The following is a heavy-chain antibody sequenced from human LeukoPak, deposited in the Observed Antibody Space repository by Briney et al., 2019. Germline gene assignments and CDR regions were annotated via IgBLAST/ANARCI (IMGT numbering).Heavy chain of an antibody. CDR3: AREGGYCTNGVCYTVFEY. J-gene: IGHJ4*02. D-gene: IGHD2-8*01. V-gene: IGHV3-66*01. Sequence: GGSLRLSCAASGFTVSSNYMSWVRQAPGKGLEWVSVIYSGGSTYYADSVKGRFTISRDNSKNTLYLQMNSLRAEDTAVYYCAREGGYCTNGVCYTVFEYWGQGTLVTVSS. CDR2: IYSGGST. CDR1: GFTVSSNY.